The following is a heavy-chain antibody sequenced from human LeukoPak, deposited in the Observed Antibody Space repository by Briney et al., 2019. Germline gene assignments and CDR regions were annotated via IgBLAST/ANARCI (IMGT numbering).Heavy chain of an antibody. CDR2: IYSSGST. Sequence: PSQTLSLTCTVSGGSISSVGYYWSWIRQHPGKGLEWIGYIYSSGSTYYNPSLKSRITISLDTSKNQFSLKLSSVTAADTAVYYCARDRNIAAAGTPWGQGTLVTVSS. V-gene: IGHV4-31*03. CDR1: GGSISSVGYY. D-gene: IGHD6-13*01. CDR3: ARDRNIAAAGTP. J-gene: IGHJ5*02.